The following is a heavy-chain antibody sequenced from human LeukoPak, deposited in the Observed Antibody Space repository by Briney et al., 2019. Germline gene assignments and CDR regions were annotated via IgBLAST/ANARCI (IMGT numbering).Heavy chain of an antibody. CDR2: IHSSGGT. Sequence: RGVSLRLSCAASGFTGCNNYMSWVRQAPGKGLEWVSAIHSSGGTYYADSVKGRFTISRDTSKNILYLQINSLRVEDTAVYYCIVFGDSNHWGQGTLVTVSS. J-gene: IGHJ5*02. CDR1: GFTGCNNY. V-gene: IGHV3-53*01. D-gene: IGHD4-17*01. CDR3: IVFGDSNH.